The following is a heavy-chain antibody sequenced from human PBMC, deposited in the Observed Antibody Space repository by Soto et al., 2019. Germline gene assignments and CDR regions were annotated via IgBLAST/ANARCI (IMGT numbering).Heavy chain of an antibody. CDR1: GYTFTTYG. Sequence: EASVKVSCKASGYTFTTYGISWVRQAPGQGLEWMGWINVYNGNTKYAQKLQGRVTMTTDTSTSTAYMELRSLISDDTAVYYCARGVGSGIYYNQYNWFDPWGQGTLVTV. J-gene: IGHJ5*02. CDR2: INVYNGNT. CDR3: ARGVGSGIYYNQYNWFDP. D-gene: IGHD3-10*01. V-gene: IGHV1-18*01.